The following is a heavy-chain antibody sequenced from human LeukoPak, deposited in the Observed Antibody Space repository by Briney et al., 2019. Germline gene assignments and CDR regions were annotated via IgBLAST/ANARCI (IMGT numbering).Heavy chain of an antibody. D-gene: IGHD2-15*01. V-gene: IGHV1-69*04. CDR3: ARGGSCYSCYWFDP. CDR1: GGTFSSYA. J-gene: IGHJ5*02. CDR2: IIPILGIA. Sequence: SVKVSCKASGGTFSSYAISWVRQAPGQGLEWMGRIIPILGIANYAQKFQGRVTITADKSTSTAYMELSSLRSEDTAVYYCARGGSCYSCYWFDPLGQGTLVTVSS.